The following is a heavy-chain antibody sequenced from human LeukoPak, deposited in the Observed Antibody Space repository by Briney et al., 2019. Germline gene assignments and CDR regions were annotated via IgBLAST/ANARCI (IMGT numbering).Heavy chain of an antibody. CDR3: ARHEYSGSYYGLSWFDP. Sequence: SETLSLTCTVSGGSISSSGYYWGWIRQPPGKGLEWIASIYCSGSTYYNPSLKSRVTISVDTSKNQLSLKLSSLTAADTAVYYCARHEYSGSYYGLSWFDPWGQGTLVTVSS. D-gene: IGHD1-26*01. V-gene: IGHV4-39*01. CDR1: GGSISSSGYY. J-gene: IGHJ5*02. CDR2: IYCSGST.